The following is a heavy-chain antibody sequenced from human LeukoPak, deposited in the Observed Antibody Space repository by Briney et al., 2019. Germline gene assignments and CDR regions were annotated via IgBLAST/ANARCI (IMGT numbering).Heavy chain of an antibody. Sequence: ASVKVSCKASGYTFTDYYMHWVRQAPGQGLEWMGWINPNSGGTNYAQKFQGRVTMTRDTSISTAYMDLSKLRSDDTAVYYCARELGFYYESSDSSDVDSWYFDLWGRGTLVTVSS. J-gene: IGHJ2*01. CDR1: GYTFTDYY. CDR3: ARELGFYYESSDSSDVDSWYFDL. V-gene: IGHV1-2*02. CDR2: INPNSGGT. D-gene: IGHD3-22*01.